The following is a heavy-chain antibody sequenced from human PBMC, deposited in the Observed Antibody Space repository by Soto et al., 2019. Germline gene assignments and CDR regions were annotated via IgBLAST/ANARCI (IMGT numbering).Heavy chain of an antibody. D-gene: IGHD3-10*01. J-gene: IGHJ6*03. CDR2: ISWNSGSI. Sequence: GGSLRLSCAASGFTFDDYAMHWVRQGPGKGLEWVSGISWNSGSIGYADSVKGRFTISRDNAKNSLYLQMNSLRAEDTALYYCAKGSEGFGELLNYYYMDVWGKGTTVTVSS. V-gene: IGHV3-9*01. CDR1: GFTFDDYA. CDR3: AKGSEGFGELLNYYYMDV.